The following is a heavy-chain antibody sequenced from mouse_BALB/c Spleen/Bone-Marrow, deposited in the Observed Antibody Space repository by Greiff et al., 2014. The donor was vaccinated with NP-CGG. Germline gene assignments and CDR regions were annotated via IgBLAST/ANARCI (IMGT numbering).Heavy chain of an antibody. V-gene: IGHV1-54*01. CDR3: ARGTTVYYFDY. CDR2: IYPGSGGT. D-gene: IGHD1-1*01. J-gene: IGHJ2*01. Sequence: VQLQQSGAELVRPGTSVKVSCKASGYAFTNYLIEWVKQRPGQGLEWIGVIYPGSGGTNYNEKFRDKATLTADKSSNTAYMQLSSLTSDDSAVYFCARGTTVYYFDYWGQGTTLTVSS. CDR1: GYAFTNYL.